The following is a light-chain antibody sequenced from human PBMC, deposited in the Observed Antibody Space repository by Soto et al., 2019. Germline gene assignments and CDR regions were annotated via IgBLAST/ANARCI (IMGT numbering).Light chain of an antibody. J-gene: IGKJ4*01. CDR2: GAS. CDR3: QQRSNWPPLT. V-gene: IGKV3D-20*02. Sequence: EIVLTQSPGTLSLSPGERATLSCRAIQSVSSSYLAWYQQKPGQAPRLLIYGASSRATGIPDRFSGSGSGTDFTLTISSLEPEDFAVYYCQQRSNWPPLTFGGGANVDIK. CDR1: QSVSSSY.